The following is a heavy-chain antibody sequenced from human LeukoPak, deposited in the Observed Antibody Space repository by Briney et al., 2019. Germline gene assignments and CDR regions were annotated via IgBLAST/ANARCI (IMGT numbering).Heavy chain of an antibody. V-gene: IGHV3-48*03. Sequence: GGSLRLPCAASGFTFSSYEMNWVRQAPGKGLEWVSYISSSGSTIYYADSVKGRFTISRDNAKNSLYLQMNSLRAEDTAVYYCARGKTSQNIVTRKTYNWFDPWGQGTLVTVSS. CDR3: ARGKTSQNIVTRKTYNWFDP. J-gene: IGHJ5*02. D-gene: IGHD2/OR15-2a*01. CDR2: ISSSGSTI. CDR1: GFTFSSYE.